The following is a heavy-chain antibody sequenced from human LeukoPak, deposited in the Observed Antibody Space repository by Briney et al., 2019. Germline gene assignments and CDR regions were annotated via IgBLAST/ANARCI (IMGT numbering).Heavy chain of an antibody. CDR3: ARVRYCSSTSCFGTFDI. D-gene: IGHD2-2*01. V-gene: IGHV3-48*01. J-gene: IGHJ3*02. Sequence: TGGSLRLSCAASGFIFSSYSMNWVRQAPGKGLEWVSYISSSSSTIYYADSVKGRFTISRDNAKNSLYLQMNSLRAEDTAVYYCARVRYCSSTSCFGTFDIWGQGTMVTVSS. CDR2: ISSSSSTI. CDR1: GFIFSSYS.